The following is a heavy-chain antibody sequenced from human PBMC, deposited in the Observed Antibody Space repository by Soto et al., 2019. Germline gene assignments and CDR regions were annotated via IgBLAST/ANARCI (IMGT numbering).Heavy chain of an antibody. Sequence: SGKVSCKSSCYEFTNYGITWVRQAPGQGLDWVGWIRVYNGDTKYAQKFQGRVTLTTDTSTTTAYMELRSLRSDDTAVYYCVRGDRSPNYWGQGTLVTVYS. V-gene: IGHV1-18*01. J-gene: IGHJ4*02. CDR1: CYEFTNYG. CDR3: VRGDRSPNY. CDR2: IRVYNGDT. D-gene: IGHD3-10*01.